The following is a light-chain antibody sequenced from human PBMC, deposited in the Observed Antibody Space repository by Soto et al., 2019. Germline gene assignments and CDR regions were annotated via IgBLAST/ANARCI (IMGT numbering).Light chain of an antibody. J-gene: IGKJ5*01. V-gene: IGKV1-33*01. CDR1: QGIRND. CDR3: QQYSHLIT. Sequence: IKGTQSPSSLSPSVGDRVTITCRASQGIRNDLGWYQQKLGKAPNLLIYDASNLETGVPSRLSGSGSGTDLTFTISSMQPEDIATYYCQQYSHLITFGQGTRLEIK. CDR2: DAS.